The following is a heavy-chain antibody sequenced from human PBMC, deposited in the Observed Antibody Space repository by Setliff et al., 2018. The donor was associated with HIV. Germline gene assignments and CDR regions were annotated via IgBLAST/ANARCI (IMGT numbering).Heavy chain of an antibody. Sequence: SVKVSCKTSGGTFNNHAITWVRQAPGQGLEWMGEFIPFFGTTNYAQKFQGRLSFTADASTNTAYMELSSLRSEDTGMYYCARSSRANEAFDVWGQGTMVTVSS. J-gene: IGHJ3*01. CDR3: ARSSRANEAFDV. CDR1: GGTFNNHA. CDR2: FIPFFGTT. V-gene: IGHV1-69*13.